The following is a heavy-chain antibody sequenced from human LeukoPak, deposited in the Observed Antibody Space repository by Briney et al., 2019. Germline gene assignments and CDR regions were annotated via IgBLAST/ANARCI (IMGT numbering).Heavy chain of an antibody. V-gene: IGHV3-7*01. CDR1: GFTFSSYW. CDR2: IKQDGSEK. J-gene: IGHJ6*03. Sequence: GGSLRLSCAASGFTFSSYWMSWVRQAPGKGLEWVANIKQDGSEKYYVDSVKGRFTISRDNAKNSLYLQMNSLRAEDTAVYYCARELDHYYYYYMDVWGTGTTVSVSS. CDR3: ARELDHYYYYYMDV. D-gene: IGHD1-1*01.